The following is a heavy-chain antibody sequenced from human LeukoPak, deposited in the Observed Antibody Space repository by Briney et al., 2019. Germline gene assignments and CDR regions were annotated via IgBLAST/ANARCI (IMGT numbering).Heavy chain of an antibody. V-gene: IGHV4-39*01. D-gene: IGHD3-22*01. CDR3: ARLLDLDSSGYYLSAFDI. CDR1: GGSITSSSYY. J-gene: IGHJ3*02. CDR2: IYYSGST. Sequence: SETLSLTCTVAGGSITSSSYYWGWIRQPPGKGLEWIGRIYYSGSTYYSPSLKSRVTISIDTSKNQFSLKLSSVTAADTAVYYCARLLDLDSSGYYLSAFDIWGQGTLVTVSS.